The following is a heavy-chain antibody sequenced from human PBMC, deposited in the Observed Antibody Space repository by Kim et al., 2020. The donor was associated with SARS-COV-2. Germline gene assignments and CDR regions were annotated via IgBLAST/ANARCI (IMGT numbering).Heavy chain of an antibody. J-gene: IGHJ4*02. Sequence: SLKSRVTISVDTSKNQFSLKLSSVTAADTAVYYCARRPVITMVRGDYFDYWGQETLVTVSS. V-gene: IGHV4-39*01. D-gene: IGHD3-10*01. CDR3: ARRPVITMVRGDYFDY.